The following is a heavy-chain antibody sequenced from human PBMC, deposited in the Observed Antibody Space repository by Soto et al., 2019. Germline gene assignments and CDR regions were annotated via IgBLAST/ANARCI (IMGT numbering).Heavy chain of an antibody. D-gene: IGHD3-3*02. CDR2: INSDGSST. Sequence: PVWSLRLSCSSSLFTFSTYWMHLVRQAPGKGLVWVSRINSDGSSTYYADSVKGRFTISRDNAKNTLYLQMNSLRAEDTAVYYCARHLAGNREYWGQGTLVTVSS. CDR1: LFTFSTYW. V-gene: IGHV3-74*01. J-gene: IGHJ4*02. CDR3: ARHLAGNREY.